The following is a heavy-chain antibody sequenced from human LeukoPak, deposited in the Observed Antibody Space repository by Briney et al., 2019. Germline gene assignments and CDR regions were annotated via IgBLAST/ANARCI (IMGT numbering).Heavy chain of an antibody. CDR1: GGSISSGGYY. Sequence: PSETLSLTCTVSGGSISSGGYYWSWIRQHPGTGLEWIGYIYYSGSTYYNPSLKSRVTISVDTSKNQFSLKLSSVTAADTAVYYCARSRTYYDFWPRVWFDPWGQGTLVTVSS. CDR3: ARSRTYYDFWPRVWFDP. CDR2: IYYSGST. V-gene: IGHV4-31*03. D-gene: IGHD3-3*01. J-gene: IGHJ5*02.